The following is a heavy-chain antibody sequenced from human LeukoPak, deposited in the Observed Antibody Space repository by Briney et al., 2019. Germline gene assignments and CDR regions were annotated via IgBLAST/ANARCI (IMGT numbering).Heavy chain of an antibody. Sequence: GASVKVSCKASGYTFTGYYMHWVRQAPGQGLEWMGWINPNSGGTNYAQKFQGRVTMTRDTSISTAYMELSRLRSDDTAVYYCARDPNYDFWSGYPRYNWFDPWGQGTLVTVSS. CDR1: GYTFTGYY. V-gene: IGHV1-2*02. D-gene: IGHD3-3*01. J-gene: IGHJ5*02. CDR3: ARDPNYDFWSGYPRYNWFDP. CDR2: INPNSGGT.